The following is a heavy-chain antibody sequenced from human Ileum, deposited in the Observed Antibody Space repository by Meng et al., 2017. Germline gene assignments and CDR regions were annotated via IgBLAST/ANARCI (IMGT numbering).Heavy chain of an antibody. CDR1: GGSFSGYY. J-gene: IGHJ4*02. CDR3: ARDYCSSTTCALDY. Sequence: QVQLQQWGAGLLKPSETLSLTCAVYGGSFSGYYWTWIRQPPGKGLEWIGEIHHSGSTNYNPSLKSRVTISVDTSKNQFSLKLSSVTAADTAVYYCARDYCSSTTCALDYWGQGTLVTVSS. CDR2: IHHSGST. V-gene: IGHV4-34*01. D-gene: IGHD2-2*01.